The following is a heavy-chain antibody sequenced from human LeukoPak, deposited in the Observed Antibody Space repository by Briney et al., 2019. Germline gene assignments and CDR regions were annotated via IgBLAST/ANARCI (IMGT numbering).Heavy chain of an antibody. CDR2: IMIGGNT. J-gene: IGHJ3*02. CDR3: ARRGLRYFDWFIAFDI. Sequence: PSQTLSLTCTVSGDSISTGTYYWSWIRQPAGKGLEWIGQIMIGGNTDYNPSLKSRLTISLDTSKNQFSLKLNSMTAADTAVYYCARRGLRYFDWFIAFDIWGQGTMVTVSS. D-gene: IGHD3-9*01. V-gene: IGHV4-61*09. CDR1: GDSISTGTYY.